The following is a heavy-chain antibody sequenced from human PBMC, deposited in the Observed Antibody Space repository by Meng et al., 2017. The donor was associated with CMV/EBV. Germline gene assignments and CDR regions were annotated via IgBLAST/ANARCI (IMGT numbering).Heavy chain of an antibody. J-gene: IGHJ6*02. D-gene: IGHD6-13*01. CDR1: GYTFTGYY. Sequence: ASAKVSCKASGYTFTGYYMHWVRQAPGQGLGWMGWINLNSGGTNYAQKFQGRVTMTRDTSISTAYMELSRLRSDDTAVYYCARVIAAAGTRTPGYYGMDVWGQGTTVTVSS. V-gene: IGHV1-2*02. CDR2: INLNSGGT. CDR3: ARVIAAAGTRTPGYYGMDV.